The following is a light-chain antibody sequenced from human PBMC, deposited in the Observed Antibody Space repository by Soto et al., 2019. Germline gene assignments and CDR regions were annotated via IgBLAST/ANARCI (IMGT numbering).Light chain of an antibody. Sequence: QSLLTQPPSASGTPGQRVTISRSGSRSNIGTYYVDRYQQLPGTAPKLLIHRNGQRPSGVPDRFSGSKSGTSASLAISGLRSEDEADYYCATWDXRLRAYVIGAGTKVTVL. J-gene: IGLJ1*01. CDR1: RSNIGTYY. CDR2: RNG. V-gene: IGLV1-47*01. CDR3: ATWDXRLRAYV.